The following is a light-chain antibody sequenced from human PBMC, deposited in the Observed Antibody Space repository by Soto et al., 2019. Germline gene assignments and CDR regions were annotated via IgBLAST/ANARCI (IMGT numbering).Light chain of an antibody. CDR2: EVS. CDR1: SSDVGDYDY. CDR3: SSYRSSNTLL. J-gene: IGLJ2*01. V-gene: IGLV2-14*01. Sequence: QSVLTQPASVSGSPGQSITISCTGTSSDVGDYDYVSWYQQYAGKAPKMMIYEVSNRPSGVSNRFSGSKSGNTASLTISGLQAEDEADYYCSSYRSSNTLLFGGVTKLTVL.